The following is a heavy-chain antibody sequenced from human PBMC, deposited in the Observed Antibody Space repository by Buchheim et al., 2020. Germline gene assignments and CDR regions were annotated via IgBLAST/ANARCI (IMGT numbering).Heavy chain of an antibody. V-gene: IGHV1-46*01. CDR1: GYTFTSYY. CDR3: ARGPPDCRGGSCYSNYFDY. CDR2: IYPSGGST. Sequence: QVQLVQSGAEVKKPGASVKVSCKASGYTFTSYYLHWVRPAPGQGLEWMGIIYPSGGSTSYAQKFQGSVTMTRETSTSTVYLELSSLRSEDTAVYYCARGPPDCRGGSCYSNYFDYWGQGTL. D-gene: IGHD2-15*01. J-gene: IGHJ4*02.